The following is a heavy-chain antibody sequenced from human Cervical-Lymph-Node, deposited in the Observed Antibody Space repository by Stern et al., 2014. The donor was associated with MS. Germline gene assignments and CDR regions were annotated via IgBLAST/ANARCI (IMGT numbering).Heavy chain of an antibody. CDR3: ARDYGDYAFDY. Sequence: VQLVQSGAEVKKPGASLKISCKGSGYTFTAYWIAWVRQMPGQGLEWMGIIYPGDADTIYSPSFQGQVTISADKSISTAYLQWISLKASDTAMYYCARDYGDYAFDYWGQGTLVTVSS. D-gene: IGHD4-17*01. V-gene: IGHV5-51*01. CDR2: IYPGDADT. J-gene: IGHJ4*02. CDR1: GYTFTAYW.